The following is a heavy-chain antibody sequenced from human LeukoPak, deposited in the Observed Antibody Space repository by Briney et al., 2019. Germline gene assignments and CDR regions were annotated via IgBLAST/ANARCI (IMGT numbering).Heavy chain of an antibody. V-gene: IGHV1-69*13. CDR2: IIPIFGTA. D-gene: IGHD3-22*01. CDR3: AREHRGKYYYDSSGQSFDP. CDR1: GGTFSSYA. Sequence: ASVKVSCKASGGTFSSYAISWVRQAPGQGLEWMGGIIPIFGTANNAQKFQGRVTITADESTSTAYMELSSLRAEDTAVYYCAREHRGKYYYDSSGQSFDPWGQGTLVTVSS. J-gene: IGHJ5*02.